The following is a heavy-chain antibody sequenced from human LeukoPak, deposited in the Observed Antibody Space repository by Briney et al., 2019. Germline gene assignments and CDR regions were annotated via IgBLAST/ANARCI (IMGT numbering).Heavy chain of an antibody. CDR1: GGTFSSYA. Sequence: GASVKVSCKASGGTFSSYAISWVRQAPGQGLEWMGGIIPIFGTANYAQKFQGRVTITADESTSTAYMELSSLRSEDTAVYYCARDQDSSGYMGYWGQGTLVTVSS. J-gene: IGHJ4*02. V-gene: IGHV1-69*13. CDR2: IIPIFGTA. D-gene: IGHD3-22*01. CDR3: ARDQDSSGYMGY.